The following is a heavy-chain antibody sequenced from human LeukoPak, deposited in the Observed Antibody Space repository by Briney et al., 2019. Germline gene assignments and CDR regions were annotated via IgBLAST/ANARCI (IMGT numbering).Heavy chain of an antibody. CDR3: ARGRRYCSGGSCSLQYFDY. D-gene: IGHD2-15*01. J-gene: IGHJ4*02. CDR1: GGTFSSYA. V-gene: IGHV1-69*04. CDR2: IIPILGIA. Sequence: ASVEVSCKASGGTFSSYAISWVRQAPGQGLEWMGRIIPILGIANYAQKFQGRVTITADKSTSTAYMGLSSLRSEDTAVYYCARGRRYCSGGSCSLQYFDYWGQGTLVTVSS.